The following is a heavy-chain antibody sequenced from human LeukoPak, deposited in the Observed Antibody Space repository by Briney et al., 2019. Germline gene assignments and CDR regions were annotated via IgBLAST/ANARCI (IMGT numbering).Heavy chain of an antibody. CDR1: GFTFTSYD. CDR3: AKAYYYDSSGYYQH. Sequence: GRSLRLSCAASGFTFTSYDVHWVRQAPGKGLEWVALIWDGGSNTYYADSVRGRFTISRDNSKNTLYLQMNSLRAEDTAVYYCAKAYYYDSSGYYQHWGQGTLVTVSS. J-gene: IGHJ1*01. V-gene: IGHV3-33*06. D-gene: IGHD3-22*01. CDR2: IWDGGSNT.